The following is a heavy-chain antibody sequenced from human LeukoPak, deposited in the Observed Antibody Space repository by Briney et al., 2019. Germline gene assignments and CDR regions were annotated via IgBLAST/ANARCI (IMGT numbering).Heavy chain of an antibody. D-gene: IGHD6-19*01. V-gene: IGHV3-21*01. CDR2: ISSSSSYI. CDR3: ASQWLQDY. Sequence: GGSLRLSCAASGFTFSSYSMNWVRQAPGQGLEWVSSISSSSSYIYYADSVKGRFTISRDNAKNSLYLQMNSLRAEDTAVYYCASQWLQDYWGQGTLVTVSS. J-gene: IGHJ4*02. CDR1: GFTFSSYS.